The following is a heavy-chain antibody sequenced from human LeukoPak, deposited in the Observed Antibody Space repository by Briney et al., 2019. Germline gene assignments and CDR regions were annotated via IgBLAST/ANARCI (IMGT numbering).Heavy chain of an antibody. J-gene: IGHJ4*02. Sequence: SETLSLTCFVSGDSISNYYWSWIRLPAGKGLEWIGRIYTSGSTNYNPSLKSRVTMSVDTSKNQFSLNLSSVTAADTAVYPCAREGRDGYNYRALDYWGQGTLVSVSS. V-gene: IGHV4-4*07. D-gene: IGHD5-12*01. CDR1: GDSISNYY. CDR2: IYTSGST. CDR3: AREGRDGYNYRALDY.